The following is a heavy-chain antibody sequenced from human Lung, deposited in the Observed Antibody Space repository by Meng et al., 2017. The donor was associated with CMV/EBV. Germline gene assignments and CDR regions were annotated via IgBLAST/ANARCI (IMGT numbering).Heavy chain of an antibody. CDR2: IPHRGSR. J-gene: IGHJ1*01. CDR1: GNTITNQTW. V-gene: IGHV4-4*02. D-gene: IGHD3-10*01. CDR3: LRRSGGSV. Sequence: VPVRGPGPSLVNPSVTLCLPCAGSGNTITNQTWGAWVRQPAGKGLVWIGAIPHRGSRAYIPTLKSRVSMSIDKYKNQFSLKLTSVTAADTVVYHCLRRSGGSVWGQGTLVTVSS.